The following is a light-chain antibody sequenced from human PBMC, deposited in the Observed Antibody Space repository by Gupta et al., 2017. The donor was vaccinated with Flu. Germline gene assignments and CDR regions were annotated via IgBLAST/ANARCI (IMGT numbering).Light chain of an antibody. J-gene: IGKJ2*01. CDR3: QQSFSIPPYD. CDR1: QSISRY. CDR2: GAS. V-gene: IGKV1-39*01. Sequence: SFLSASVGDRVTITCRASQSISRYLNWYQQKPGKAPKLLIYGASILQSGVPSRFSGGGYGTDFTLSIGNLQPEDFATYYCQQSFSIPPYDFGQGTKLEIK.